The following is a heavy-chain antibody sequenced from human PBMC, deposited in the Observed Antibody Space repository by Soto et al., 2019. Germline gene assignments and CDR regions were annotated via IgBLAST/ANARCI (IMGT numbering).Heavy chain of an antibody. Sequence: EVQLVESGGGLVQPGRSLRLSCVASGFTLRNYWMHWFRQAPGEGLRWVSRITNDGSTTYYAYSVKGRFTISRDNAKNTLYLQVNSLRVEDTAVYYCARDEDGAAGTADYWGQGTLVTVS. D-gene: IGHD6-13*01. CDR2: ITNDGSTT. CDR1: GFTLRNYW. J-gene: IGHJ4*02. V-gene: IGHV3-74*01. CDR3: ARDEDGAAGTADY.